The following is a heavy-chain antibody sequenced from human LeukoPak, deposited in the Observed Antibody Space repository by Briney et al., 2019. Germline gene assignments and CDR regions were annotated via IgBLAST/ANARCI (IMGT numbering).Heavy chain of an antibody. V-gene: IGHV1-2*02. CDR3: ARVRIGQQLDKYYYSAMDV. CDR2: INHNSGGT. Sequence: ASVKVSCKASGGTFSSYAISWVRQAPGQGLEWMGWINHNSGGTNFAQKFQGRVTMTTDTSISTAYMEVSRLRSDDTAVYYCARVRIGQQLDKYYYSAMDVWGQGTTVTVSS. J-gene: IGHJ6*02. CDR1: GGTFSSYA. D-gene: IGHD6-13*01.